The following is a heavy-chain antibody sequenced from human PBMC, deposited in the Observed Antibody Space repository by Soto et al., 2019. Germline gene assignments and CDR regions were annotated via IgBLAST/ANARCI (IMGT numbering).Heavy chain of an antibody. Sequence: QVQLQESGPGLLKPSETLSLTCSVSGGSVSDKTYHWSWIRQPPGKRLEWIGYVYYSGTTNYNPSLESRVTISVELTNNRFSLRLSSVTTADTPLYYWARTTAVPNTLRSRYFFDYWGQGTLVTVSS. V-gene: IGHV4-61*01. CDR2: VYYSGTT. CDR3: ARTTAVPNTLRSRYFFDY. J-gene: IGHJ4*02. D-gene: IGHD4-17*01. CDR1: GGSVSDKTYH.